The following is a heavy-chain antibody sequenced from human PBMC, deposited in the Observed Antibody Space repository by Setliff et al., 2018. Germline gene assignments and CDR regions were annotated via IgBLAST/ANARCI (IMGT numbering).Heavy chain of an antibody. CDR3: ARETYYYACSGYYCFDF. CDR2: SKWHGGER. D-gene: IGHD3-22*01. Sequence: GSLRLSCAASGFTFDDYDMVWVRQGPGKGLEWVAGSKWHGGERGYADSVKGRFSISRDNFENTLYLQMSSLRAKDAAVYYCARETYYYACSGYYCFDFWGQGTLVTVSS. CDR1: GFTFDDYD. V-gene: IGHV3-20*04. J-gene: IGHJ4*02.